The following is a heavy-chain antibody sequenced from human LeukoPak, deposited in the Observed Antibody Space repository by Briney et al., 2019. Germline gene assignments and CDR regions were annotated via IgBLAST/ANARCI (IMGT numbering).Heavy chain of an antibody. Sequence: ASVKVSCKASGGTFSSYAISWVRQAPGQGLEWMGGIIPIFGTANYAQKFQGRVTITADESTSTAYMELSSLRSEDTAVYYCARDSLEMATSLGFDYWGQGTLVTVSS. CDR2: IIPIFGTA. CDR3: ARDSLEMATSLGFDY. J-gene: IGHJ4*02. D-gene: IGHD5-24*01. CDR1: GGTFSSYA. V-gene: IGHV1-69*13.